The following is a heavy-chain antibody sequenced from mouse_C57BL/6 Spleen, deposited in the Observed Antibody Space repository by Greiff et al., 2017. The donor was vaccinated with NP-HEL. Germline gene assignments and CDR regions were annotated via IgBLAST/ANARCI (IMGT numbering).Heavy chain of an antibody. Sequence: QVQLQQPGAELVRPGTSVKLSCKASGYTFTSYWMHWVKQRPGQGLEWIGVIDPSDSYTNYNQKFKGKATLTVDTSSSTAYMQLSSLTSEDSAVYYCARSESWDEDYYAMDYWGQGTSVTVSS. CDR2: IDPSDSYT. J-gene: IGHJ4*01. CDR3: ARSESWDEDYYAMDY. D-gene: IGHD4-1*01. V-gene: IGHV1-59*01. CDR1: GYTFTSYW.